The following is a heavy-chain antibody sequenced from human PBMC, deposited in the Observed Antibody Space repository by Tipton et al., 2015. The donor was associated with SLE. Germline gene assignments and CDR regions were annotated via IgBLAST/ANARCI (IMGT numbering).Heavy chain of an antibody. Sequence: SLRLSCAASGFSFSGYTIHWVRQAPGKGLEYVSAISPNGGSTYYADSVKGRFTISRDNSKNMLYLQMNNLRGEDTAVYYCASRTAVAGTFSYWGQGTLVTVSS. V-gene: IGHV3-64*02. J-gene: IGHJ4*02. D-gene: IGHD6-19*01. CDR2: ISPNGGST. CDR1: GFSFSGYT. CDR3: ASRTAVAGTFSY.